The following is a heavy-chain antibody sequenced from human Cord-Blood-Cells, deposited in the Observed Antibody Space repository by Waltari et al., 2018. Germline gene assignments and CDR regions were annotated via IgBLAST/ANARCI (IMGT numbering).Heavy chain of an antibody. V-gene: IGHV1-69*02. D-gene: IGHD3-9*01. CDR3: ASSRLTAGLG. J-gene: IGHJ4*02. CDR1: GGTFSSHP. Sequence: QVQLVQSGAEVKQPGSPVKVSCKASGGTFSSHPNSWVRQAPGQGLGWMGRIIPILGIANYAQKFQGRVTITADKSPSTAYMELSSLRSEDTAVYYCASSRLTAGLGWGQGTLVTVSS. CDR2: IIPILGIA.